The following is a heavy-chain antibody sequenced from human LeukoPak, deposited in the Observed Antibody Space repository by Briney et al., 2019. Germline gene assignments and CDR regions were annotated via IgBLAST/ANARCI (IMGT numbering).Heavy chain of an antibody. Sequence: PSETLTLTCTVSGGSISSYYWSWIRQPPGKGLEWIGYIYYTGSTNYNPSLKSRVTISVDTSKNQFSLKLSSVTAADTAVYYSARERHRGSYVLGVYWGQGTLVTVSS. J-gene: IGHJ4*02. CDR1: GGSISSYY. CDR2: IYYTGST. D-gene: IGHD1-26*01. CDR3: ARERHRGSYVLGVY. V-gene: IGHV4-59*01.